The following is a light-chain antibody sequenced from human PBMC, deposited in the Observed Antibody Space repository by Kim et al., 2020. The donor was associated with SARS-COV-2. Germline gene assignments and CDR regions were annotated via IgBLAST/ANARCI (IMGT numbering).Light chain of an antibody. V-gene: IGKV1-9*01. CDR1: QGISSY. CDR3: QQLNSYPWT. J-gene: IGKJ1*01. Sequence: ASVGDRVTITCRASQGISSYLAWYQQKPGKAPKLLIYAASTLQSGVPSRFSGSGSGTEFTLTISSLQPEDFATYYCQQLNSYPWTFGQGTKVDIK. CDR2: AAS.